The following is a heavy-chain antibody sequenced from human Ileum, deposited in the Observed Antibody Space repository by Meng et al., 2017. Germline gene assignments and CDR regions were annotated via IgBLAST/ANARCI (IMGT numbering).Heavy chain of an antibody. D-gene: IGHD3-10*01. CDR2: IYTRGTT. V-gene: IGHV4-4*07. J-gene: IGHJ2*01. Sequence: QLQESGPGLVRPSETLSLSCTVSGGSVTTYYWSWIRQPAGRGLEWIGRIYTRGTTYYNPSLSSRVTMSVDTSKNQFSLRLNSVTAADAAVYYCARADGSRYFDLWGRGTLVTVSS. CDR3: ARADGSRYFDL. CDR1: GGSVTTYY.